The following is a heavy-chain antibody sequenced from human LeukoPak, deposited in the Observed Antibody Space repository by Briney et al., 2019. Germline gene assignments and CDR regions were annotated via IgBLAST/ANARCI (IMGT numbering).Heavy chain of an antibody. CDR3: AKDPMTTVNTGYFDY. Sequence: GGSLRLSCAASGFTFSSYGMHWVRQAPGKGLEWVAVISYDGSNKYYADSVKGRFTISRDNSKNTLYLQMNSLRAEDTAVYYCAKDPMTTVNTGYFDYWGQGTLVTVSS. V-gene: IGHV3-30*18. CDR2: ISYDGSNK. CDR1: GFTFSSYG. J-gene: IGHJ4*02. D-gene: IGHD4-17*01.